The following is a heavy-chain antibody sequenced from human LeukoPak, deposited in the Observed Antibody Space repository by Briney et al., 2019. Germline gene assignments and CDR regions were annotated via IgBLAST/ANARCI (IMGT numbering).Heavy chain of an antibody. J-gene: IGHJ5*02. CDR3: ATYRQVLLPFEA. CDR1: GFTFSSYS. Sequence: GGSLRLSCAASGFTFSSYSMNWVRQAPGKGLEWVSSISSSSSYIYYADSVKGRFTISRDNAKNSLYLQMNSLRAEDTAIYYCATYRQVLLPFEAWGQGTLVTVSS. CDR2: ISSSSSYI. V-gene: IGHV3-21*04. D-gene: IGHD5-18*01.